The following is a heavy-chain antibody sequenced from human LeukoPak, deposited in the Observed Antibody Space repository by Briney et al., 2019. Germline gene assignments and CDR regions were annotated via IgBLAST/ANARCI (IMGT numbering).Heavy chain of an antibody. CDR3: TTEGPRVWAGYDPIDD. CDR1: GFTFSNAW. Sequence: GGSLRLSCAASGFTFSNAWTSWVRQAPGKGLEWVGRIKSKTDGGTIDYAAPVKGRFTIARDESKNTLYQQMNSLTTEDTAIYFCTTEGPRVWAGYDPIDDWGQGTRVTVSS. J-gene: IGHJ4*02. CDR2: IKSKTDGGTI. V-gene: IGHV3-15*01. D-gene: IGHD3/OR15-3a*01.